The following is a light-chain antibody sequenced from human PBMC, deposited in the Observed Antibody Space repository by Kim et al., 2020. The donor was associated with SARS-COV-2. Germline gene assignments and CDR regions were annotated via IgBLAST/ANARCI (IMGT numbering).Light chain of an antibody. V-gene: IGLV3-1*01. CDR3: QAWDSSTGV. J-gene: IGLJ3*02. CDR2: QDS. Sequence: GSPGQTARITCYGDKLGDKYACWYQKKPGQSPVLVIYQDSKRPSGIPERFSGSNSGNTATLTISGTQAMDEADYYCQAWDSSTGVFGGGTQLTVL. CDR1: KLGDKY.